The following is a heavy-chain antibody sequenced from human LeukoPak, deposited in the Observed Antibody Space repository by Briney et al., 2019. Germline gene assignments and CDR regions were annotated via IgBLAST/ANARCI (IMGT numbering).Heavy chain of an antibody. CDR3: ARGGLKRYYYYYGMDV. J-gene: IGHJ6*02. CDR2: IYSGGST. D-gene: IGHD3-10*01. CDR1: GFTVSSNY. Sequence: GGSLRLSCAASGFTVSSNYMSWVRQAPGKGLEWVSVIYSGGSTYYADSVKGRITISRHNSKNTLYLQMNSLRAEDTAVYYCARGGLKRYYYYYGMDVWGQGTTVTVSS. V-gene: IGHV3-53*04.